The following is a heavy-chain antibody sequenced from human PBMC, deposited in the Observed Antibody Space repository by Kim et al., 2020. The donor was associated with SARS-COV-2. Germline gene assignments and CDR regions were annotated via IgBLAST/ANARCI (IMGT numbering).Heavy chain of an antibody. Sequence: ASVKVSCKASGYTFTGYYMHWVRQAPGQGLEWMGWINPNSGGTNYAQKFQGRVTMTRDTSISTAYMELSRLRSDDTAVYYCARDHWNLEWSGRAFDIWGQGTMVTVSS. CDR3: ARDHWNLEWSGRAFDI. CDR1: GYTFTGYY. J-gene: IGHJ3*02. CDR2: INPNSGGT. V-gene: IGHV1-2*02. D-gene: IGHD1-1*01.